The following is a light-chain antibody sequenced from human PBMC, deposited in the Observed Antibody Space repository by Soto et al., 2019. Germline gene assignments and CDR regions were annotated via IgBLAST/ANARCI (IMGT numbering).Light chain of an antibody. CDR3: QQYRSWPRT. J-gene: IGKJ1*01. CDR1: QSVDIS. V-gene: IGKV3-15*01. CDR2: GAS. Sequence: EIVLTQSPATLSVSTGERVSLSCRASQSVDISLAWYQQKPGQAPRLLIYGASTRATDMPGTFSGRGSGTEFTLTITSLRPEDFGVYCCQQYRSWPRTFGQGTKVDIK.